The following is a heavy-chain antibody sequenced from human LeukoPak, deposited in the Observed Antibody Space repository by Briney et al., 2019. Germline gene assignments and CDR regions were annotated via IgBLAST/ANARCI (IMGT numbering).Heavy chain of an antibody. D-gene: IGHD3-10*01. Sequence: GGSLRLSCAASGFTFSSYWMTWVRQAPGKGLEWVANIKEDGSEKNYVDSVKGRFTISRDSAKNSLYLQMNSLRAEDTAVYYCARFARSPDCWGQGTLVTVSS. CDR3: ARFARSPDC. CDR2: IKEDGSEK. J-gene: IGHJ4*02. CDR1: GFTFSSYW. V-gene: IGHV3-7*01.